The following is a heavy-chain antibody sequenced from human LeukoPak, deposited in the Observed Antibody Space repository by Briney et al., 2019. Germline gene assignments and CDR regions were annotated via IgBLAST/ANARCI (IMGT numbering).Heavy chain of an antibody. Sequence: GASVKVSCKASGGTFSSYAISWVRQAPGQGLEWMRGIIPIFGTANYAQKFQGRVTITADKSTSTAYMELSSLRSEDTAAYYCARGRPTTSIAAAGVNWFDPWGQGTLVTVSS. CDR1: GGTFSSYA. D-gene: IGHD6-13*01. CDR2: IIPIFGTA. V-gene: IGHV1-69*06. J-gene: IGHJ5*02. CDR3: ARGRPTTSIAAAGVNWFDP.